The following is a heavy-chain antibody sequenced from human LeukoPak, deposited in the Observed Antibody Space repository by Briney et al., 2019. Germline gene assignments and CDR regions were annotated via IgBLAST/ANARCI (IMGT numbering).Heavy chain of an antibody. CDR1: GGSIGSYY. V-gene: IGHV4-59*01. J-gene: IGHJ3*02. Sequence: DPSETLSLTCTVSGGSIGSYYWSWIRQPPGKGLEWIGYIYYSGSTNYNPSLKSRVTISVDTSKNQFSLKLSSVTAADTAVYYCARLAYCGGDCSDAFDIWGQGTMVTVSS. CDR2: IYYSGST. CDR3: ARLAYCGGDCSDAFDI. D-gene: IGHD2-21*02.